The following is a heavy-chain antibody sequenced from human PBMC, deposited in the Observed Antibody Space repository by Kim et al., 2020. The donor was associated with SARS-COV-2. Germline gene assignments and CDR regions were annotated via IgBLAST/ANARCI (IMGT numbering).Heavy chain of an antibody. CDR1: GGSISSSSYY. D-gene: IGHD2-8*02. CDR2: IYYSVST. J-gene: IGHJ4*03. Sequence: SETLSLTCTVSGGSISSSSYYWGWIRQPPGQGLEWIGSIYYSVSTYYNPALKSRVTISVDTSKNQFSLKLSSVTAADTAVYYWARHGGGSIVLVVYACY. CDR3: ARHGGGSIVLVVYACY. V-gene: IGHV4-39*01.